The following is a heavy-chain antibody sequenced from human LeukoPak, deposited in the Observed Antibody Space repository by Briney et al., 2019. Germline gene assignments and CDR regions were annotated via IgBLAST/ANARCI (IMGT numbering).Heavy chain of an antibody. V-gene: IGHV3-7*01. J-gene: IGHJ6*03. D-gene: IGHD3-16*01. CDR2: IKQDGSEK. Sequence: GGSLRLSCAASGFTFSSYWMSWVRQAPGKGLEWVANIKQDGSEKYYVDSVKGRFTISRDNAKNSLYPQMNSLRAEDTAVYYCARVGIAVELWDYYYMDVWGKGTTVTVSS. CDR3: ARVGIAVELWDYYYMDV. CDR1: GFTFSSYW.